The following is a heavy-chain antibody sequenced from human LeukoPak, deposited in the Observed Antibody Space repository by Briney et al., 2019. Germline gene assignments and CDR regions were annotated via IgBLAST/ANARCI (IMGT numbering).Heavy chain of an antibody. D-gene: IGHD1-1*01. Sequence: GGSLRLSCAASGFTFSRYDMHWVRQPIGKGLEWVSAIGTGGDTYYLDSVKGRFTTSRENAKSSLYLQMNSLRAGDTAVYYCARTPIHDHPYYFDYWGQGTLVTVSS. V-gene: IGHV3-13*01. J-gene: IGHJ4*02. CDR3: ARTPIHDHPYYFDY. CDR1: GFTFSRYD. CDR2: IGTGGDT.